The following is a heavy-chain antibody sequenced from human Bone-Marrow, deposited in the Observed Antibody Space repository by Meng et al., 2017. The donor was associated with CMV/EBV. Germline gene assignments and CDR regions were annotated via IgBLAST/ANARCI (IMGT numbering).Heavy chain of an antibody. CDR1: GYTFTSYY. D-gene: IGHD7-27*01. Sequence: ASVKVSCKASGYTFTSYYMHWVRQAPGQGLEWMGIINPSGGSTSYAQKFQGRVTMTRDTSISTAYMELSRLRSDDTAVYYCARLKVVGHLTGWFDPWGQGTLVTVSS. CDR3: ARLKVVGHLTGWFDP. J-gene: IGHJ5*02. V-gene: IGHV1-46*01. CDR2: INPSGGST.